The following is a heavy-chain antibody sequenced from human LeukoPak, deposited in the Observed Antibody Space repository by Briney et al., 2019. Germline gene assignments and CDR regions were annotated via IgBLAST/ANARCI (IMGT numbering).Heavy chain of an antibody. CDR2: INPNSGGT. Sequence: ASVKVSCKASGYTFTGYYMHWVRQAPGQGLEWMGWINPNSGGTTYAQKFQGRVTMTRDTSISTAYMELSRLRSDDTAVYYCARGKNVGVALYNIKKNYFDPWGQGTLVTVSS. CDR1: GYTFTGYY. V-gene: IGHV1-2*02. D-gene: IGHD6-19*01. J-gene: IGHJ5*02. CDR3: ARGKNVGVALYNIKKNYFDP.